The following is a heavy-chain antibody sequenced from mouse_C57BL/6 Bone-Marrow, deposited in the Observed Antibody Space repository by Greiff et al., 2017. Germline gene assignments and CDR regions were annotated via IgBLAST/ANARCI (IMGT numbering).Heavy chain of an antibody. CDR1: GYTFTSYW. D-gene: IGHD4-1*02. CDR3: ALNWDYFDY. Sequence: QVQLQQPGAELVKPGASVKLSCKASGYTFTSYWMQWVKQRPGQGLEWIGEIDPSASYTNYNQKFKGKATLTVDTSSSTAYMQLSSLTSEDSAVYYCALNWDYFDYWGQGTTLTVSS. J-gene: IGHJ2*01. CDR2: IDPSASYT. V-gene: IGHV1-50*01.